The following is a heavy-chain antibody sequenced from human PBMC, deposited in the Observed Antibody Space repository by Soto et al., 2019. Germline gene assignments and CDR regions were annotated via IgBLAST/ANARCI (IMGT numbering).Heavy chain of an antibody. CDR2: ISGSGGST. CDR3: AKDYCSGGSCGAFDI. CDR1: GFTFSSYA. J-gene: IGHJ3*02. V-gene: IGHV3-23*01. Sequence: PGESLKISCAASGFTFSSYAMSWVRQAPGKGLEWVSAISGSGGSTYYADSVKGRFTISRDNSKNTLYLQMNSLRAEDTAVYYCAKDYCSGGSCGAFDIWGQGTMVTVSS. D-gene: IGHD2-15*01.